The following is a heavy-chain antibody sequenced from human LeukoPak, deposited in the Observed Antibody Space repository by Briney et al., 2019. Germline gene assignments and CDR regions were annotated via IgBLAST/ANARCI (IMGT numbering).Heavy chain of an antibody. Sequence: SETLSLTCAVYGGSFSGYYWSWIRQPPGKGLEWIGEINHSGSTNYNPSLKSRVTISVDTSKNQFSLKLSSVTAADTAVYYCARAPAVTGILPDYWGQGTLVTVSS. J-gene: IGHJ4*02. CDR2: INHSGST. CDR1: GGSFSGYY. D-gene: IGHD2-21*02. CDR3: ARAPAVTGILPDY. V-gene: IGHV4-34*01.